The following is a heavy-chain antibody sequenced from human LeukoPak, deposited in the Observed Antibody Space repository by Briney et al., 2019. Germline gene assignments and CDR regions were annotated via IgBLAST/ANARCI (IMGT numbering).Heavy chain of an antibody. V-gene: IGHV4-39*07. J-gene: IGHJ5*02. Sequence: SETLSLTCTVSGDSISSRSYYWGWIRQPPGKGLEWIGSIYSSGNTFYNPSLKSRVIISVDTSKKQFSLKLSSVTAADTAVYYCARVRAVAPLAFDPWGQGTLVTVSS. CDR1: GDSISSRSYY. CDR2: IYSSGNT. D-gene: IGHD6-13*01. CDR3: ARVRAVAPLAFDP.